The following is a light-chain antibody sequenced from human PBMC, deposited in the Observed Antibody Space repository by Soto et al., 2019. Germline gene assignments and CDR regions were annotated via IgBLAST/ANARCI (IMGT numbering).Light chain of an antibody. V-gene: IGKV1-9*01. CDR1: QGISSY. CDR3: HQLGNYRLP. CDR2: AAS. Sequence: QLTQSPSSLSASVGDRVTITCRASQGISSYLAWYQQEPGKAPKLLIYAASTLQTGVPSRFSGSGSGTVFPLTTSSLQPEVFATYYCHQLGNYRLPLGKGTRREIK. J-gene: IGKJ5*01.